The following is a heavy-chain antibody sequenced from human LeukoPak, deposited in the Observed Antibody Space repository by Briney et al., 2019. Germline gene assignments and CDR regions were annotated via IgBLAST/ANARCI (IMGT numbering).Heavy chain of an antibody. J-gene: IGHJ4*02. CDR3: TRVIVAVPGYFDYFDF. CDR2: INEDGSNK. CDR1: GFSFSNHY. V-gene: IGHV3-7*01. Sequence: RPGGSLRLSCTASGFSFSNHYMRWIRQAPGKGLEWVANINEDGSNKWHLGSVKGRFTVSRDNARNSPYLQMNSLRVEDTAVYYCTRVIVAVPGYFDYFDFWGQGVLVTVSS. D-gene: IGHD6-19*01.